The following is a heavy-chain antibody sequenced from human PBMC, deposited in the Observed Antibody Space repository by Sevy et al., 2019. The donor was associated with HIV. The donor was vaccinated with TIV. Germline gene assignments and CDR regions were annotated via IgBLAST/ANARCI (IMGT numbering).Heavy chain of an antibody. J-gene: IGHJ4*02. V-gene: IGHV3-11*01. CDR2: ISSSGSTI. CDR3: ASGHYDFWSGYRY. CDR1: GFTFSDYY. D-gene: IGHD3-3*01. Sequence: GGSLRLSCAASGFTFSDYYMSWIRQAPGKGLERVSYISSSGSTIYYADSVKGRFTISRDNAKNSLYLQMNSLRAEDTAVYYCASGHYDFWSGYRYWGQGTLVTVSS.